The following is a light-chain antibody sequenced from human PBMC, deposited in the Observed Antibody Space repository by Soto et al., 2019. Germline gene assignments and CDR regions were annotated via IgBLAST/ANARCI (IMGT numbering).Light chain of an antibody. CDR2: GAS. CDR3: QLSFSTHALT. V-gene: IGKV1-39*01. Sequence: DIQTTQSPSCLSSSVADRVTITCLSSENIAKYLNWYQQKQGKAPKILIYGASSLQSGVPSRFSGSGSGTDFTLTISSLQPEDFAIYYCQLSFSTHALTFGRGTKVDIK. CDR1: ENIAKY. J-gene: IGKJ4*01.